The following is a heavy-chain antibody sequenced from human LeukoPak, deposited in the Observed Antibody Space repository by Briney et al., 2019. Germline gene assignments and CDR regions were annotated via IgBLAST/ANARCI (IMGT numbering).Heavy chain of an antibody. D-gene: IGHD4-17*01. CDR3: ARDVYGDRTGDN. Sequence: GGSLRLSCAASGFTFSTYWMHWVRQAPGKGLVWVSRISNDGSSTSYAGSVKGRFTISRDNAKNMLYLQMNSLRAEDTAVYYCARDVYGDRTGDNWGQGTLVTVSS. CDR1: GFTFSTYW. CDR2: ISNDGSST. V-gene: IGHV3-74*01. J-gene: IGHJ4*02.